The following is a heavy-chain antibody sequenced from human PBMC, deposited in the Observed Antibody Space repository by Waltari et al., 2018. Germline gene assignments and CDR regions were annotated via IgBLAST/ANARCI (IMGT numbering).Heavy chain of an antibody. J-gene: IGHJ5*02. CDR2: IYTSGST. D-gene: IGHD3-10*01. V-gene: IGHV4-4*09. Sequence: QVQLQESGPGLVKPSETLSLTCTVTGGSISSSYWSWIRQPPGKGLECIGYIYTSGSTNYNPSLKSRVTISVDTSKNQFSLKLSSVTAADTAVYYCARDHYGSGSPMGWFDPWGQGTLVTVSS. CDR1: GGSISSSY. CDR3: ARDHYGSGSPMGWFDP.